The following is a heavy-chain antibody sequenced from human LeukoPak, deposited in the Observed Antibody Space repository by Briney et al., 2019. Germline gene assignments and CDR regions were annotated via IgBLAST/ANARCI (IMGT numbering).Heavy chain of an antibody. J-gene: IGHJ3*02. V-gene: IGHV1-8*01. Sequence: GASVKVSCKASGYTFTSYDINWVRQATGQGLEWMGWKNPNSGNTGYAQKFQGKVTMTRNTSISTAYMELSSLRSEDTAVYYCAAYYDILTDAFDIWGQGTMVTVSS. CDR2: KNPNSGNT. CDR3: AAYYDILTDAFDI. D-gene: IGHD3-9*01. CDR1: GYTFTSYD.